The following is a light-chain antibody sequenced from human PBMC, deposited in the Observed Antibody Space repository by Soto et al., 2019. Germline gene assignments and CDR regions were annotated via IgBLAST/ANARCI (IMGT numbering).Light chain of an antibody. CDR2: GAS. Sequence: IQMTQSPSSLSASVVSRVTISCRGSTGIGNALGWYQQKPGKPPKVMIYGASNLQSGVPPRFSGSGSGTDFTLAISSLEPEDFAVYYCQQHSNWTSITFGQGTRLEI. CDR3: QQHSNWTSIT. V-gene: IGKV1-6*01. J-gene: IGKJ5*01. CDR1: TGIGNA.